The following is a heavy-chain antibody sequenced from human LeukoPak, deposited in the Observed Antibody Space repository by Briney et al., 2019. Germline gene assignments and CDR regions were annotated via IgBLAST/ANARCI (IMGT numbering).Heavy chain of an antibody. V-gene: IGHV1-18*01. CDR3: ARDGGYDSGY. CDR2: ISAYNGNT. CDR1: GYPFTSYG. J-gene: IGHJ4*02. D-gene: IGHD5-12*01. Sequence: ASVKVSCKASGYPFTSYGISWVRQAPGQGLEWMGWISAYNGNTIYALKLQGRVTMTTDTSTSTAYMELRSVRSDDTAVNYCARDGGYDSGYWGQGTLVTVSS.